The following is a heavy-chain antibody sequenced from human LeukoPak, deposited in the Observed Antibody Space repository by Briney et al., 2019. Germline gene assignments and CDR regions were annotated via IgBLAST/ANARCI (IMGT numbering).Heavy chain of an antibody. V-gene: IGHV1-24*01. J-gene: IGHJ4*02. Sequence: GASVKVSCKVSGDTLTEVPIHWVRQAPGKGLEWMGGFNPEDGETIYAQKFQGRVTMTEDTSTDTAYMELSSLRSEDTAVFYCVRNVAAGRTPYYFDYWGQGTLVTVSS. CDR1: GDTLTEVP. CDR2: FNPEDGET. CDR3: VRNVAAGRTPYYFDY. D-gene: IGHD6-19*01.